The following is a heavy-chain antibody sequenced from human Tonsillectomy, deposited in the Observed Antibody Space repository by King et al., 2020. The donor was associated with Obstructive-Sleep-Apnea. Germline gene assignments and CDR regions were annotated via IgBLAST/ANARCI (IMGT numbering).Heavy chain of an antibody. Sequence: VQLQESGPGLVKPSETLSLTCTVSGGSIGSYYWSWIRQPPGKRLEWIGYIYYSGSTNYNPSLKSRVTISVDTSKSQFSLKLSSVTAADTAVYYCAGQLGPYYYDSSGYYYVFDYWGQGTLVTVSS. CDR3: AGQLGPYYYDSSGYYYVFDY. J-gene: IGHJ4*02. CDR2: IYYSGST. V-gene: IGHV4-59*01. CDR1: GGSIGSYY. D-gene: IGHD3-22*01.